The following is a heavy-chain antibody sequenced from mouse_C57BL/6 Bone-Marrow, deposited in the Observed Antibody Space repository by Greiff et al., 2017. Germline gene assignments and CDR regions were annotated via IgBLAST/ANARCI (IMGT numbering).Heavy chain of an antibody. CDR1: GYTFTSYW. J-gene: IGHJ4*01. V-gene: IGHV1-64*01. Sequence: VQLQQPGAELVKPGASVKLSCKASGYTFTSYWMHWVKQRPGQGLEWIGMIHPNSGSTNYNAKFKSKATLTVDKSSSTAYRQLSSRTSEDSAVYYCATNSYSMDYWGQGTSVTGSS. CDR3: ATNSYSMDY. CDR2: IHPNSGST. D-gene: IGHD4-1*02.